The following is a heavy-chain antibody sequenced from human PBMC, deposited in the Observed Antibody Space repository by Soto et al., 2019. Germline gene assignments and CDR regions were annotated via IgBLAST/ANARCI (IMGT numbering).Heavy chain of an antibody. J-gene: IGHJ4*02. CDR3: VRGGWSVDY. D-gene: IGHD2-8*01. V-gene: IGHV3-7*04. CDR2: IKQDGSER. CDR1: GFTFSTYW. Sequence: EVQLVESEGGLVQPGGSLRLSCAVSGFTFSTYWMSWFRQAPGKGLECLANIKQDGSERNYVDSVQGRFTISRDNAKNSLYLQVSGLRAEDTAVYYCVRGGWSVDYWGQGTLVIVSS.